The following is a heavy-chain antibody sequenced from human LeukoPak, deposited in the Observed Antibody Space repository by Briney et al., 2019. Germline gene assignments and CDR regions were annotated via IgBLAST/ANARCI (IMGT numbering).Heavy chain of an antibody. V-gene: IGHV3-23*01. CDR2: ISGSGGST. CDR3: ARLKIDGTHFDY. Sequence: GGSLRLSCAASGFTFSSYAMSWVRQAPGKGLEWVSAISGSGGSTYYADSVKGRFTISRDNSKNTLYLQMNSLRAEDTAVYYCARLKIDGTHFDYWGQGTLVTVSS. CDR1: GFTFSSYA. J-gene: IGHJ4*02. D-gene: IGHD3-9*01.